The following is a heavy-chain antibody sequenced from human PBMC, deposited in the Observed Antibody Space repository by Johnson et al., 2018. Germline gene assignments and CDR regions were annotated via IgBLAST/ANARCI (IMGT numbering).Heavy chain of an antibody. Sequence: VQLQESGGGVVQPGRSLRLSCAASGFTVSSNYMSWVRQAPGKGLEWVSIFYRGSNTYYADSVKGRFTISRDNSKNTLYLQMNSLGAEDTAVYYCAKEVPRVYYYYGMDVWGQGTTVTVSS. CDR2: FYRGSNT. J-gene: IGHJ6*02. CDR3: AKEVPRVYYYYGMDV. V-gene: IGHV3-66*02. CDR1: GFTVSSNY.